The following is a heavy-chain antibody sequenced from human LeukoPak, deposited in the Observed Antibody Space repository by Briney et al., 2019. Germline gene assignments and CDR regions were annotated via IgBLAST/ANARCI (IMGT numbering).Heavy chain of an antibody. D-gene: IGHD3-22*01. CDR1: GGSISSYY. CDR2: IYYSGST. J-gene: IGHJ4*02. V-gene: IGHV4-59*08. CDR3: ARAEINDYSRY. Sequence: PSETLSLTCTVSGGSISSYYWSWIRQPPGKGLEWIGYIYYSGSTNYNPSLKSRVTISVDTSKNQFSLKLSSVTAADTAHYYCARAEINDYSRYWGQGILVIVSS.